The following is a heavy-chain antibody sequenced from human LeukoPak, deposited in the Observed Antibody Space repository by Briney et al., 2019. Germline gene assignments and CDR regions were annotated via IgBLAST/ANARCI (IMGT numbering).Heavy chain of an antibody. Sequence: PGGSLRLSCAVSGFTFDDYAMHWVRQAPGKGLEWVSGISWNSGSIGYADSVKGRFTISRDNAKNSLYLQMNSLRAEDTALYYCAREASGSYYNYFDYWGQGTLVTVSS. CDR3: AREASGSYYNYFDY. D-gene: IGHD1-26*01. V-gene: IGHV3-9*01. CDR2: ISWNSGSI. CDR1: GFTFDDYA. J-gene: IGHJ4*02.